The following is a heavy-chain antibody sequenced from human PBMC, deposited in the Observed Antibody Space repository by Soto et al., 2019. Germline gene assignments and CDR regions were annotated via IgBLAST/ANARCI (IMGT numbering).Heavy chain of an antibody. Sequence: SQTLSLTCAISGDSVSSNSAAWNWIRQSPSRGLEWLGRTYYRSKWYNDYAVSVKSRITINPDTSKNQFSLQLNSVTPEDTAVYYCARGTVPVASFYYYYRMDVWGQGTTVTVSS. CDR2: TYYRSKWYN. CDR1: GDSVSSNSAA. CDR3: ARGTVPVASFYYYYRMDV. D-gene: IGHD6-19*01. V-gene: IGHV6-1*01. J-gene: IGHJ6*02.